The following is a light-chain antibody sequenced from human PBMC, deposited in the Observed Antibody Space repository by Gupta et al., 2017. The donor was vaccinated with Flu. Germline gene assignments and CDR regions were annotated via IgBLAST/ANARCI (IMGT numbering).Light chain of an antibody. J-gene: IGKJ5*01. CDR2: DAS. CDR3: QQFNNWPFT. Sequence: PATLSVSPGEGATLSCRASQKVGVDLAWYQQKPGQPPRPLIYDASFRATGVPARFTASGSGTDFTLTISSLQSEDFAVYFCQQFNNWPFTFGQGTLMDIK. V-gene: IGKV3-15*01. CDR1: QKVGVD.